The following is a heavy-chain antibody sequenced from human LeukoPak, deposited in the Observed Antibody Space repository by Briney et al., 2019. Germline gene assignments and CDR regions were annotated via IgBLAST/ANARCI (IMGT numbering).Heavy chain of an antibody. CDR2: ISYDGSNK. Sequence: GGSLRLSCAASGFTFSSYAMHWVRQAPGKGLEWVAVISYDGSNKYYADSVKGRFTISRDNSKNTLYLQMNSLRAEDTAVYYCARASLPRTSRDAFDIWGQGTMVTVSS. J-gene: IGHJ3*02. V-gene: IGHV3-30-3*01. CDR1: GFTFSSYA. CDR3: ARASLPRTSRDAFDI. D-gene: IGHD1-1*01.